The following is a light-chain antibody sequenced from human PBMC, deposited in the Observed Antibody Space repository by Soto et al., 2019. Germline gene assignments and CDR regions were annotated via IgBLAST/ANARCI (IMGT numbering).Light chain of an antibody. CDR1: QSVSSY. CDR3: QQRSNWPLT. J-gene: IGKJ4*01. V-gene: IGKV3-11*01. CDR2: DAS. Sequence: EIVLTQSPATLSLYPGERATLSCRASQSVSSYLAWYQQKPGQAPRLLSNDASNSATGSPARFSGSGSGTVFTLTISSLEPEDLAVYYCQQRSNWPLTFGGGTKVEIK.